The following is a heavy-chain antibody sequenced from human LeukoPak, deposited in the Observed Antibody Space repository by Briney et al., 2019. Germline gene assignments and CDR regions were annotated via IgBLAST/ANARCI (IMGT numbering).Heavy chain of an antibody. Sequence: SQTPSLTCTVSGGSISSGSYYWSWIRQPAGKGLEWIGRIYTSGSTNYNPSLKSRVTISVDTSKNQFSLKLSSVTAADTAVYYCARFGRGYSYGPFDYWGQGTLVTVSS. J-gene: IGHJ4*02. CDR3: ARFGRGYSYGPFDY. CDR2: IYTSGST. CDR1: GGSISSGSYY. V-gene: IGHV4-61*02. D-gene: IGHD5-18*01.